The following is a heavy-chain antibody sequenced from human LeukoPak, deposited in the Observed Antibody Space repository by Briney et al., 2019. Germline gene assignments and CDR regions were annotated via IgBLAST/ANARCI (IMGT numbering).Heavy chain of an antibody. CDR2: ITASGGNT. CDR1: GFTFSSYA. CDR3: AKGNGYSYGRYYFDY. J-gene: IGHJ4*02. D-gene: IGHD5-18*01. V-gene: IGHV3-23*01. Sequence: GGSLRLSCAASGFTFSSYAMGWVRQAPGKGLEGVSAITASGGNTYYADSVKGRFTISRDNSKNTLYLQVNSLRAEDTAVYYCAKGNGYSYGRYYFDYWGQGTLVTVSS.